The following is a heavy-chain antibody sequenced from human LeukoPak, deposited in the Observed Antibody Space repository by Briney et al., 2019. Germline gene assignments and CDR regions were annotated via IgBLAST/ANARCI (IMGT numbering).Heavy chain of an antibody. CDR1: GYTFTSYG. CDR2: MGPNTGNT. Sequence: GASVTVSFKASGYTFTSYGINWVRQAAGQGLAWLGWMGPNTGNTGYLHKFQGRVTISRDTPISTHYIELNSQRSEGAAIFLCSNTLKEVPTDTGWLYGWGQGTLVTVSS. D-gene: IGHD2-2*01. V-gene: IGHV1-8*01. CDR3: SNTLKEVPTDTGWLYG. J-gene: IGHJ4*02.